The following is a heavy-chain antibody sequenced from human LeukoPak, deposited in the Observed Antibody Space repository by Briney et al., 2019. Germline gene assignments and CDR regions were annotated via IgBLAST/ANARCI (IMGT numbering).Heavy chain of an antibody. CDR2: INPNSGGT. Sequence: GASVKVSCKASGYTFTGYYMHWVRQAPGQGLEWRGWINPNSGGTNYAQKCQGRVTMTRDTSISTAYMELSRLRSDDTAVYYCARAFRDYGDSAYYFDYWGQGTLASV. CDR3: ARAFRDYGDSAYYFDY. J-gene: IGHJ4*02. CDR1: GYTFTGYY. V-gene: IGHV1-2*02. D-gene: IGHD4-17*01.